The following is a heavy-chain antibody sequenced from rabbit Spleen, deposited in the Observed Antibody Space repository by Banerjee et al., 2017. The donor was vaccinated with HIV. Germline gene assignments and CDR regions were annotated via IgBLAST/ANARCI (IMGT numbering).Heavy chain of an antibody. CDR1: GFSFSSSYY. Sequence: QEQLVESGGGLVQPEGSLTLTCTASGFSFSSSYYVCWVRQAPGKGLEWIGCIYTGSGSTWYASWAKGRFTIAKSSSTTVTLQMTSLTAADTATYFCARRGIIDNIANAFDPWGPGTLVTVS. D-gene: IGHD1-1*01. J-gene: IGHJ2*01. CDR3: ARRGIIDNIANAFDP. V-gene: IGHV1S45*01. CDR2: IYTGSGST.